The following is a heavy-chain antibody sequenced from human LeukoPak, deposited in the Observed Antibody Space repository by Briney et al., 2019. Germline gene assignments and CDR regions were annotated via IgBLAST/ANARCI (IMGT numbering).Heavy chain of an antibody. D-gene: IGHD6-19*01. J-gene: IGHJ4*02. CDR2: IYPGDSDT. Sequence: GASLKISCKGSGSLFTSYWIGWVRQLPGKGLEWMGIIYPGDSDTRYSPSFQGQVTISADKSISTAYLQWSSLKASDTAMYYCARRSVAGLDYWGQGTLVTVSS. CDR1: GSLFTSYW. CDR3: ARRSVAGLDY. V-gene: IGHV5-51*01.